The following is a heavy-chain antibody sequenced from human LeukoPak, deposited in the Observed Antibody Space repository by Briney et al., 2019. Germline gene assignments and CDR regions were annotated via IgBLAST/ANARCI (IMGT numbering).Heavy chain of an antibody. CDR3: AKGGSFMVRGVSPPTRYYYYMDV. CDR1: GFTFSSYA. Sequence: GGSLRLSCAASGFTFSSYAMSWVRQAPGKGLEWVSAISGSGGSTYYADSVKGRFTISRDNSKNTLYLQMNSLRAEDTAVYYCAKGGSFMVRGVSPPTRYYYYMDVWGKGTTVTVSS. CDR2: ISGSGGST. J-gene: IGHJ6*03. D-gene: IGHD3-10*01. V-gene: IGHV3-23*01.